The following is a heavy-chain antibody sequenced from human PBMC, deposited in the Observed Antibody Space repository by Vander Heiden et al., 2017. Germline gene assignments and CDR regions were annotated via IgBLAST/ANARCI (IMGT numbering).Heavy chain of an antibody. V-gene: IGHV4-4*07. CDR3: ARERSSRWAKDYLDD. Sequence: QVQLQESGPGLVKPSETLSLTCTFSGGSISSSYWSWIRQPAGKGLEWIGRGYVSGSADDNPAARSGATMSVDASKTQFSLKWTSVTAEDTAVYYGARERSSRWAKDYLDDWGQGTMVTVSS. CDR2: GYVSGSA. J-gene: IGHJ4*02. CDR1: GGSISSSY. D-gene: IGHD6-13*01.